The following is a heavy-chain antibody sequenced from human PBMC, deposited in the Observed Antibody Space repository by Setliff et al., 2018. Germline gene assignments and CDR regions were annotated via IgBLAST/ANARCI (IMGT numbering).Heavy chain of an antibody. J-gene: IGHJ4*02. V-gene: IGHV3-20*04. CDR3: ARVASGWWWFDY. D-gene: IGHD6-19*01. CDR1: GFTFDDYG. Sequence: PGGSLRLSCLASGFTFDDYGMSWVRQAPGKGLEWVSGLSWRGEYIYYRDSVKGRFTISRANSKNTVYLQMNSLRAEDTAVYYCARVASGWWWFDYWGQGTLVTVSS. CDR2: LSWRGEYI.